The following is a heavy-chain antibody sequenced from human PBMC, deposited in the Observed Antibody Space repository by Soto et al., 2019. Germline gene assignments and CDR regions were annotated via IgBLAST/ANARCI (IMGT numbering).Heavy chain of an antibody. CDR3: TTVALRGYSYGLLY. CDR1: GLTFSNAW. D-gene: IGHD5-18*01. Sequence: GGSLRLSCAASGLTFSNAWMSWVRQAPGKGLEWVGRIKSKTDGGTTDYAAPVKGRFTISRDDSKNTLYLQMNSLKTEDTAVYYCTTVALRGYSYGLLYWGQGTLDTVSS. V-gene: IGHV3-15*01. CDR2: IKSKTDGGTT. J-gene: IGHJ4*02.